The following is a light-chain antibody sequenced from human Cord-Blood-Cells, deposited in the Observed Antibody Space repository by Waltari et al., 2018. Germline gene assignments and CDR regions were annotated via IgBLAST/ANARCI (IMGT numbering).Light chain of an antibody. Sequence: EIVLTQSPATLSLSPGERAPLSCRASQSFSSYLAWYQQKPGQVPRLLIYDASNRATGIPARFSGSGSGTDFTLTISSLEPEDFAVYYCQQRSNWPLYTFGQGTKLEIK. V-gene: IGKV3-11*01. CDR3: QQRSNWPLYT. CDR2: DAS. J-gene: IGKJ2*01. CDR1: QSFSSY.